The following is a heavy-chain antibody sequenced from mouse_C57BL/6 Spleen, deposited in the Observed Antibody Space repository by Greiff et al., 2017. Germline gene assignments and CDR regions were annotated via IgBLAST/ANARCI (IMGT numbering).Heavy chain of an antibody. CDR2: IHYDGSST. J-gene: IGHJ1*03. CDR3: ARKYDYDEGYFDV. Sequence: EVQGVASEGGLVQPGSSMKLSCTASGFTFSDYYMAWVRQVPEKGLEWVANIHYDGSSTYYLDSLKSRFIISRDNANHILSLQMGSLKSEDTATYYCARKYDYDEGYFDVWGTGTTVTVSS. D-gene: IGHD2-4*01. V-gene: IGHV5-16*01. CDR1: GFTFSDYY.